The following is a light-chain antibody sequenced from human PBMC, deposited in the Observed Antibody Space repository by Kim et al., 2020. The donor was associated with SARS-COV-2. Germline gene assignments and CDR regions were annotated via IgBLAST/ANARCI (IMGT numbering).Light chain of an antibody. CDR1: QDIGNS. CDR3: QQCDDLPLT. V-gene: IGKV1-33*01. Sequence: ASVGDTVTITCQASQDIGNSFNWYQQKPGRAPKLLIYDASFLQTEVPSRFTGSGSGTHFSFTTSSLQPEDFATYYCQQCDDLPLTFGGGTKVEIK. J-gene: IGKJ4*01. CDR2: DAS.